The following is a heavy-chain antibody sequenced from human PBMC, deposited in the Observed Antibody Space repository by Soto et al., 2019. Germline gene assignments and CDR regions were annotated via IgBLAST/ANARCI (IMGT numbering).Heavy chain of an antibody. J-gene: IGHJ4*02. D-gene: IGHD3-3*01. CDR2: ISGSGGST. V-gene: IGHV3-23*01. Sequence: GRSLRLSCAASGFTFSSYAMSWVRQAPGKGLEWVSAISGSGGSTYYADSVKGRFTITRENSKKTQYLQMNSLRAEDTAVYYCAKSLTTIYYFDYWGQGTPVTVSS. CDR3: AKSLTTIYYFDY. CDR1: GFTFSSYA.